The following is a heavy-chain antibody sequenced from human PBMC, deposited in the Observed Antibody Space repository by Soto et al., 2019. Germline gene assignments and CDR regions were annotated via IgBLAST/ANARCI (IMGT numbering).Heavy chain of an antibody. D-gene: IGHD6-13*01. CDR3: AIRVCGQQLVNFDP. CDR2: MNPNSGNT. Sequence: QVQLVQSGAEVKKPGASVKVSCKASGYTFTSYDINWVRQATGQGLEWMGWMNPNSGNTGYAQKFQCRVTMTRKTSISTGYMELSSMKAEDTAVYYCAIRVCGQQLVNFDPWGQGTLVTVSS. J-gene: IGHJ5*02. CDR1: GYTFTSYD. V-gene: IGHV1-8*01.